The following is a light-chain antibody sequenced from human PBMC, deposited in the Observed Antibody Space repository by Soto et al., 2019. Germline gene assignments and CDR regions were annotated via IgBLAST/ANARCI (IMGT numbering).Light chain of an antibody. Sequence: EIVLTQSPGTLSLSPGVRATLSCRASQSVSSSYLAWSQQKPGQAPRPLIYGASSRAIGIPDRFSGSGSGTDFTLTISRLEPEDFAVYYCQQYGSSPWTFGQGTKVEIK. J-gene: IGKJ1*01. CDR1: QSVSSSY. CDR3: QQYGSSPWT. CDR2: GAS. V-gene: IGKV3-20*01.